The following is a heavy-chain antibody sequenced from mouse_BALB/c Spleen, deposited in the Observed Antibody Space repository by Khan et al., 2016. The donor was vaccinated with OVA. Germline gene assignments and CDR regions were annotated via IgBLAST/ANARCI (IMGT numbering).Heavy chain of an antibody. J-gene: IGHJ3*01. V-gene: IGHV1-4*01. CDR2: INPSNDYT. CDR1: GYTFTTYT. Sequence: QVHVKQSGAELARPGASVKMSCKTSGYTFTTYTLHWVKQRPGRSLEWIGYINPSNDYTNYNQKFKDKSTLTADKYSSTAYMQLSSLTSEDSAVYYCARAGQLGLRGGFTYWGQGTLVTVSA. D-gene: IGHD3-2*01. CDR3: ARAGQLGLRGGFTY.